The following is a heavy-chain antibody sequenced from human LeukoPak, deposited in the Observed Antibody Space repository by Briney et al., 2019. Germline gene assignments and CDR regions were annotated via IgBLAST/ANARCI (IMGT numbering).Heavy chain of an antibody. J-gene: IGHJ4*02. V-gene: IGHV3-21*01. CDR1: GFTFSNYR. Sequence: PGGSLRLSCAASGFTFSNYRMNWVRQAPGKGLEWVSCISSSSSYIYYADSVKGRFTISRDISKNTLHLQMNSLRAEDTAVYYCAKVASIAAAGEFGSWGQGTLVTVSS. CDR2: ISSSSSYI. CDR3: AKVASIAAAGEFGS. D-gene: IGHD6-13*01.